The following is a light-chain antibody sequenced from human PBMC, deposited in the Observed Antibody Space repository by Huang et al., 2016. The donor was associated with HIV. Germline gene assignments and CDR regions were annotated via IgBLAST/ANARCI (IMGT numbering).Light chain of an antibody. CDR2: GAS. CDR3: HQSYNAPRT. J-gene: IGKJ4*01. CDR1: RSINGY. Sequence: DIQMTQSPSSLSASVGDRVTITCRASRSINGYLSWYQQKPGKAPKLLIYGASSLQSGGPSRFTGSESGTHFTLTISSLQPEDFATYYCHQSYNAPRTFGGGTKLEIK. V-gene: IGKV1-39*01.